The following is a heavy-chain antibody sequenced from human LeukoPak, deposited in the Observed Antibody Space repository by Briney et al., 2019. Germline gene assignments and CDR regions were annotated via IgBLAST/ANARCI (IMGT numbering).Heavy chain of an antibody. CDR1: GFTFSSYW. CDR2: INSDGSST. J-gene: IGHJ1*01. V-gene: IGHV3-74*01. D-gene: IGHD2-2*01. Sequence: GGSLRLSCAASGFTFSSYWMHWVRQAPGKGLVWVSRINSDGSSTSYADSVKGRFTISRDNSKNTLYLQMNSLRADDTAVYYCAKADCSSTSCYEYFQHWGQGTLVTVSS. CDR3: AKADCSSTSCYEYFQH.